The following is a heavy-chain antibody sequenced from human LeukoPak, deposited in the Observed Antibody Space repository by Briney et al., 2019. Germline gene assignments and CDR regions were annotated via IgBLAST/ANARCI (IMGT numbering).Heavy chain of an antibody. Sequence: PGGSLRLSCAASGFTFTTYWMSWVRQAPGKGLEWVANINQDGVEKYYVASVRGRLTISRDNAKNSMYVQMNSLRAEDTAVYYCARGFDGYYGFDLWGQGTMVTVPS. CDR3: ARGFDGYYGFDL. CDR2: INQDGVEK. J-gene: IGHJ3*01. V-gene: IGHV3-7*05. CDR1: GFTFTTYW. D-gene: IGHD5-24*01.